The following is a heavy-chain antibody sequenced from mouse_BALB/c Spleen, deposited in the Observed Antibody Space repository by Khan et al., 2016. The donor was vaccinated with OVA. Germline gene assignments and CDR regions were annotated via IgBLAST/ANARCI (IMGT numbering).Heavy chain of an antibody. CDR3: TRRGRDYYGSTYFDY. D-gene: IGHD1-1*01. J-gene: IGHJ2*01. CDR2: INPSNGGT. Sequence: QVQLKESGAELVKPGASVKLSCKASGYTFTSYYMYWVKQRPGQGLEWIGEINPSNGGTNFNEKFKSKATLTVDKSSSTAYMQLSSLTSEDSAVYYCTRRGRDYYGSTYFDYWGQGTTLTVSS. V-gene: IGHV1S81*02. CDR1: GYTFTSYY.